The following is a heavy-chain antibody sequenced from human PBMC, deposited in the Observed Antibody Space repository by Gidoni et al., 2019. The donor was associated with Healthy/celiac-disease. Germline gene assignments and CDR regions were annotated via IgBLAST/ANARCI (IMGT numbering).Heavy chain of an antibody. Sequence: QVQLVQSGAEVKKPGSSVKVSCKASGGTFSSYTISWVRQAPGQGLEWMGRIIPILGIANYAQKFQGRVTITADKSTSTAYMELSSLRSEDTAVYYCARVKQWLLHDYYGMDVWGQGTTVTVSS. CDR2: IIPILGIA. D-gene: IGHD6-19*01. CDR1: GGTFSSYT. CDR3: ARVKQWLLHDYYGMDV. V-gene: IGHV1-69*02. J-gene: IGHJ6*02.